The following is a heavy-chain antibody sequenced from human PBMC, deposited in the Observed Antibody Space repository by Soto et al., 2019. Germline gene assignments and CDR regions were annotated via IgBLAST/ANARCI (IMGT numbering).Heavy chain of an antibody. CDR1: GFTFSTYS. V-gene: IGHV3-48*01. D-gene: IGHD2-2*01. CDR3: ARDKGSSNWHSFDY. CDR2: ISDISRNI. J-gene: IGHJ4*02. Sequence: EVQLVESGGGLVQPGGSLRLSCAASGFTFSTYSMNWVRQAPGKGLEWVSYISDISRNIQYADSVKGRFTISRDNDKNSLYLHMSSLRAEDTAVYYCARDKGSSNWHSFDYWGQGILVTVSS.